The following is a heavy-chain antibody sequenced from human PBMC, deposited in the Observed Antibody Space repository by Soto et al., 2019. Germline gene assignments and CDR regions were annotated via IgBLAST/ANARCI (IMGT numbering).Heavy chain of an antibody. V-gene: IGHV6-1*01. CDR1: GDSVSSNIAA. CDR3: ASVPGFYQPGDAFDI. J-gene: IGHJ3*02. D-gene: IGHD2-2*01. CDR2: TYFRSKWYI. Sequence: SQTLSLTCAISGDSVSSNIAAWNWIRQSPSRGLEWLGRTYFRSKWYIDYAVSVKSRIIINPDTSKNQFSLHLNSVTPEDTAVYYCASVPGFYQPGDAFDIWGQGTMV.